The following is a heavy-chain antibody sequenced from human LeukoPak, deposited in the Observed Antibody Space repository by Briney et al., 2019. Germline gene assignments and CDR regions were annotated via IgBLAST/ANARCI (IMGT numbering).Heavy chain of an antibody. CDR2: IYTSGSA. D-gene: IGHD3-10*01. J-gene: IGHJ4*02. CDR1: GGSTTSYY. V-gene: IGHV4-4*07. CDR3: ARSFSGTYPGLDD. Sequence: SETLSLTGTVSGGSTTSYYWSWIRQPAGKGLEWIGRIYTSGSANYSPSLKSRVTMSVDTSKNQFSLKLSSVTAADTAVYYCARSFSGTYPGLDDWGQGTLVAVPS.